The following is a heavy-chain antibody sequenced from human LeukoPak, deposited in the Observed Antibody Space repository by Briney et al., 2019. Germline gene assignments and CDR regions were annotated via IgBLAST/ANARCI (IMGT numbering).Heavy chain of an antibody. Sequence: SETLSHACTVSVDFISSSSSYWGWIRQTPGEGLEWIGSIYYSGSTYYDTSLKSRVTLSVDTSLNQFSLKLPSLTAPDRAVHYCARDSLGFGGSTNSTDYWGQGTLVTVSS. CDR1: VDFISSSSSY. V-gene: IGHV4-39*07. CDR3: ARDSLGFGGSTNSTDY. CDR2: IYYSGST. D-gene: IGHD3-16*01. J-gene: IGHJ4*02.